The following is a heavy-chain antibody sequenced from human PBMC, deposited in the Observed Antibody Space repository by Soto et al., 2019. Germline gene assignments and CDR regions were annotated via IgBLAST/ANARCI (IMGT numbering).Heavy chain of an antibody. D-gene: IGHD1-26*01. Sequence: QVQLVQSGAEVKKPGSSVKVSCKASGGTFSSYALSWVRQAPGQGLEWMGGIIPMSGATHYAQKFQGRVTFTADESTNTAYLELTRLRSEDTAVYYCARGGPENDYWGQGTLVTVSS. V-gene: IGHV1-69*12. CDR1: GGTFSSYA. CDR2: IIPMSGAT. CDR3: ARGGPENDY. J-gene: IGHJ4*02.